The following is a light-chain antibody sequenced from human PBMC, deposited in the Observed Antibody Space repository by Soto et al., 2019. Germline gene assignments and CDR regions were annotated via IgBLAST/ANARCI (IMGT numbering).Light chain of an antibody. V-gene: IGLV2-14*01. CDR3: GSYTGSIYV. CDR2: EVS. Sequence: QSALTQPASVSGSPGQSITISCTGTSSDVGGYKFVSWYQQHPGKAPKLMIYEVSNRPSGASSRFSGSKSGNTASLTISGLQAEDETDYYCGSYTGSIYVFGPGTKVTVL. J-gene: IGLJ1*01. CDR1: SSDVGGYKF.